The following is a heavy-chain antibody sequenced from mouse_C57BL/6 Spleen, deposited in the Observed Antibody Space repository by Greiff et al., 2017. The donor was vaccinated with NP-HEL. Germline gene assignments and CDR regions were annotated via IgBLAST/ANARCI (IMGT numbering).Heavy chain of an antibody. J-gene: IGHJ2*01. CDR1: GYSITSGYY. CDR3: ARGTVVYFDY. D-gene: IGHD1-1*01. V-gene: IGHV3-6*01. Sequence: ESGPGLVKPSQSLSLTCSVTGYSITSGYYWNWIRQFPGNKLEWMGYISYDGSNNYNPSLKNRISITRDTSKNQFFLKLNSVTTEDTATYYCARGTVVYFDYWGQGTTLTVSS. CDR2: ISYDGSN.